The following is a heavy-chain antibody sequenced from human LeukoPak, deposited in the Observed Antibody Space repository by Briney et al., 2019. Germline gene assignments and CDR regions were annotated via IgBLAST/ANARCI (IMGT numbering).Heavy chain of an antibody. D-gene: IGHD5-24*01. CDR1: GGSISSYY. CDR2: VYYSGST. Sequence: SETLSLTCTVSGGSISSYYWSWIRQPPGKGLEWIGYVYYSGSTNYNPSLKSRVTISVDTSKNQFSLKLSSVTAADTAVYYCARWLQPHFDYWGQGTLVTVSS. J-gene: IGHJ4*02. CDR3: ARWLQPHFDY. V-gene: IGHV4-59*01.